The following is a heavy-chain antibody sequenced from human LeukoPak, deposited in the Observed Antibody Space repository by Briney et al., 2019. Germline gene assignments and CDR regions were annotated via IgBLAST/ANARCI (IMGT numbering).Heavy chain of an antibody. J-gene: IGHJ3*02. V-gene: IGHV5-51*01. CDR1: GYSFTSYW. D-gene: IGHD1-26*01. CDR3: ARVRSGDYSEDAFDI. CDR2: IHPGDSDT. Sequence: GESLKISCKGSGYSFTSYWIGWVRQMPGKGLEWMGIIHPGDSDTRYSPSFQGQVTISADKSIRTAYLQWSSLKASDTAMYYCARVRSGDYSEDAFDIWGQGTMVTVSS.